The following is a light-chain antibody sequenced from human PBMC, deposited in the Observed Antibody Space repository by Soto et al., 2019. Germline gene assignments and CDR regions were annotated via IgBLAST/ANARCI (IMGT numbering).Light chain of an antibody. Sequence: QSALTQPASVSGSPGQSITISCTGTRRDVGGYNYVSWYQQYPGKSPKLLIYEVTHRPSGVSNRFSGPKSGNTASLTISGLQAEDEADYYCSSYTISNTLPFVFGTGTKVTV. CDR2: EVT. CDR1: RRDVGGYNY. J-gene: IGLJ1*01. V-gene: IGLV2-14*01. CDR3: SSYTISNTLPFV.